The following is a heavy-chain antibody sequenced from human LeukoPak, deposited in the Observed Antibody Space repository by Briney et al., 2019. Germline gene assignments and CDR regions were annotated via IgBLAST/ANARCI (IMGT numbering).Heavy chain of an antibody. V-gene: IGHV3-21*01. Sequence: GGSLRLSCAASGFTFSSYSMNWVRQAPGKGLEWVSSISSSSSYIHYADSVKGRFTISRDNAKNSLYLQMNSLRAEDTAVYYCVRPIDYYDSAGYYLQYFDLWGRGIQVIVSS. CDR3: VRPIDYYDSAGYYLQYFDL. D-gene: IGHD3-22*01. CDR1: GFTFSSYS. CDR2: ISSSSSYI. J-gene: IGHJ2*01.